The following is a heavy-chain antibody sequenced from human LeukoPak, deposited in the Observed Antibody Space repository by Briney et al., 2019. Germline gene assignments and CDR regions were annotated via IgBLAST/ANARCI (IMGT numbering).Heavy chain of an antibody. CDR1: GFTFSSYW. D-gene: IGHD1-1*01. Sequence: PGRSLRLSCAASGFTFSSYWMHWVRQAPGKGLVWVSRINSDGSSTGYADSVKGRFTISRDNAKNTLYLQMNSLRAEDTAVYYCARVELERPIDYWGQGTLVTVSS. V-gene: IGHV3-74*01. CDR2: INSDGSST. J-gene: IGHJ4*02. CDR3: ARVELERPIDY.